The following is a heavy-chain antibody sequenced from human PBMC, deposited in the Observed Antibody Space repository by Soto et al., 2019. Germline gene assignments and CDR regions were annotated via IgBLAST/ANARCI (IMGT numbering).Heavy chain of an antibody. CDR2: INPNSGGT. V-gene: IGHV1-2*02. Sequence: ASVKVSCKASGYTFTGYYMHWVRQAPGQGLEWMGWINPNSGGTNYAQKFQGRVTMTRDTSISTAYMELSRLRSDDTAVYYCARLYYDSSGHYSMSFDYWGQGTLVTVSS. CDR1: GYTFTGYY. CDR3: ARLYYDSSGHYSMSFDY. D-gene: IGHD3-22*01. J-gene: IGHJ4*02.